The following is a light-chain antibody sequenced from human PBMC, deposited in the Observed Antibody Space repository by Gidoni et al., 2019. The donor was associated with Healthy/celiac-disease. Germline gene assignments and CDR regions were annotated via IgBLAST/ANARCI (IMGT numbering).Light chain of an antibody. CDR2: DAS. Sequence: DIPMTQSPSSLSASVGDRVTITCQASQDISNYLNWYQQKPGKAPKLLIYDASNLETGVPSRFSGSGSGTDFTFTISSLQPEDIATYYCQQYDNLPPKLTFXGXTKVEIK. CDR3: QQYDNLPPKLT. J-gene: IGKJ4*01. V-gene: IGKV1-33*01. CDR1: QDISNY.